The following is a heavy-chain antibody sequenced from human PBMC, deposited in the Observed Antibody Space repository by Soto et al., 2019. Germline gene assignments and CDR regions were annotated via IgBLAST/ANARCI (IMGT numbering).Heavy chain of an antibody. J-gene: IGHJ4*02. CDR3: AAAGYSRYFDY. CDR1: GGSICSGGYY. Sequence: QVQLQESGPGLVKPSQTLSLTCTVSGGSICSGGYYWSWIRQHPGKGLEWIGYIYYSGSTYYNPSLKSRVTISVDTSKNQFSLKQSSVTAADTAVYYYAAAGYSRYFDYWGQGTPVTVSS. V-gene: IGHV4-31*03. CDR2: IYYSGST. D-gene: IGHD5-12*01.